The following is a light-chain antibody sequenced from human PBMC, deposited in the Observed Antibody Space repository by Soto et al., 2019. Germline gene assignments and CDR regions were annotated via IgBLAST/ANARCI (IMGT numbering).Light chain of an antibody. CDR2: EVN. CDR3: CSDAGSGTPYV. Sequence: QSVLTQPASVSGSPGQSITISCTGTSNDVGSYNLVSWYQQHPGKAPKLMIYEVNKRPSGVSNRFSGSKSGNTASLTISGLQAEDEADYYCCSDAGSGTPYVFATGTKVTVL. CDR1: SNDVGSYNL. J-gene: IGLJ1*01. V-gene: IGLV2-23*02.